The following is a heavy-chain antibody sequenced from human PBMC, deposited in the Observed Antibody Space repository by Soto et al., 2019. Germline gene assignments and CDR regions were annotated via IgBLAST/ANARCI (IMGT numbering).Heavy chain of an antibody. CDR3: ARGKRFLEWLPYNRFDP. D-gene: IGHD3-3*01. CDR1: GGSISSGGYS. J-gene: IGHJ5*02. CDR2: IYHSGST. V-gene: IGHV4-30-2*01. Sequence: SETLSLTCAVSGGSISSGGYSWSWIRKPPGKGLEWIGYIYHSGSTYYNPSLKSRVTISVDRSKNQFSLKLSSVTAADTAVYYCARGKRFLEWLPYNRFDPWGQGTLVTVSS.